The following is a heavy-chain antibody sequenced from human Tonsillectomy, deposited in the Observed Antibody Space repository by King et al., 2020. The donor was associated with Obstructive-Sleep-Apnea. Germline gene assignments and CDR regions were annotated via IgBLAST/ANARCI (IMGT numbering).Heavy chain of an antibody. Sequence: QESGPRLVRPSQTLSLSCAVSGASISSGAYYWGWIRQYPGKGLEWLGYIYYSGTHDFNPSPEGRVTTLFDTSKNQFSLGLTSVTAADTAVYYCARVVHLGDYVDYWGQGARVTVSS. CDR3: ARVVHLGDYVDY. CDR2: IYYSGTH. CDR1: GASISSGAYY. V-gene: IGHV4-31*11. J-gene: IGHJ4*02. D-gene: IGHD6-6*01.